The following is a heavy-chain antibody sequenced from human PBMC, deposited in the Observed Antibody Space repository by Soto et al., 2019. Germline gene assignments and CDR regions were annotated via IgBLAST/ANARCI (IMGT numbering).Heavy chain of an antibody. CDR2: ISPNSEKT. J-gene: IGHJ4*02. CDR1: GYTFSNFG. D-gene: IGHD3-22*01. Sequence: ASVKVSCKASGYTFSNFGISWVRQAPGEGLEWMGWISPNSEKTKFAQRFQGRVTMTTDTSTSTSYLELRGLTSDDTAVYYCTREISVGNYDGFDYWGQGTLVTVSS. V-gene: IGHV1-18*01. CDR3: TREISVGNYDGFDY.